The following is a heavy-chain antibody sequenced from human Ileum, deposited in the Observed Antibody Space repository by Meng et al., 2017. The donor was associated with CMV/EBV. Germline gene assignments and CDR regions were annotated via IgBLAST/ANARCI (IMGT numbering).Heavy chain of an antibody. V-gene: IGHV3-13*01. CDR1: GFTFSTYD. CDR2: IGTVDNT. J-gene: IGHJ6*02. CDR3: ARNGGGMDV. D-gene: IGHD3-10*01. Sequence: GGSLRLSCAASGFTFSTYDFHWVRQPTGKGLEWVSAIGTVDNTYYADSVKGRFTISRENAKNSLYLQMNSLRAGDTAVYYCARNGGGMDVWGQGTTVTVSS.